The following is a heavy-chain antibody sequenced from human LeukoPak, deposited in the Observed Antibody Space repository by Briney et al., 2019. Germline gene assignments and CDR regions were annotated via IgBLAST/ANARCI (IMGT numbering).Heavy chain of an antibody. Sequence: PGGSLRLSCAASGFTFSSYSMNWVRQAPGKGLEWVSSISSSSSYIYYADSVKGRFTISRDNAKNSLYLQMNSLRAEDTAVYHCAGTYYDFWSGYYAEPDYWGQGTLATVSS. V-gene: IGHV3-21*01. CDR2: ISSSSSYI. CDR1: GFTFSSYS. D-gene: IGHD3-3*01. J-gene: IGHJ4*02. CDR3: AGTYYDFWSGYYAEPDY.